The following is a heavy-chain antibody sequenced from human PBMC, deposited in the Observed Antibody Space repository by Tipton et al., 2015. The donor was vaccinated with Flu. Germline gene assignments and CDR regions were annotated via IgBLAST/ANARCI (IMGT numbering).Heavy chain of an antibody. CDR2: TYTNGDT. J-gene: IGHJ5*01. CDR3: ARDSGAYPLGFDP. D-gene: IGHD2-15*01. V-gene: IGHV4-61*02. CDR1: GIPMRSGIQS. Sequence: LRLSCSVSGIPMRSGIQSWSWIRQSVGKGLEWIGLTYTNGDTTYNPSLKSRVTISIDTSKNQLSLTLTSVTAADTAVYYCARDSGAYPLGFDPWGRGTLVTVSS.